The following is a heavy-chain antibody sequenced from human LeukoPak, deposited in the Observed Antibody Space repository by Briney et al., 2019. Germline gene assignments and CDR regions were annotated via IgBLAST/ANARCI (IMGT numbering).Heavy chain of an antibody. CDR1: GGSFSNYY. J-gene: IGHJ6*03. CDR2: INHSGST. Sequence: PSETLSLTCAVYGGSFSNYYWSWIRQPPGKGLEWIGEINHSGSTNYNPSLKSRVTISVDTSKNQFSLKLSPVTAADTAVYYCARGYDSSGYIYYYYYMDVWGKGTTVTVSS. CDR3: ARGYDSSGYIYYYYYMDV. D-gene: IGHD3-22*01. V-gene: IGHV4-34*01.